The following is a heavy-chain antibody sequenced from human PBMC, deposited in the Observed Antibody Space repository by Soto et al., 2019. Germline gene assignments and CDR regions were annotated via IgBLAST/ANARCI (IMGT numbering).Heavy chain of an antibody. D-gene: IGHD2-8*01. CDR3: AREYATFEY. J-gene: IGHJ4*02. V-gene: IGHV3-48*03. CDR1: GFTFSSYE. Sequence: GGSLRLSCAASGFTFSSYEMNWVRQAPGKGLEWVSDISSSGSTIYYADSVKGRFTISRDNAKNSLYLQMNSLRAEDTAVYFCAREYATFEYWGQGTLVTVSS. CDR2: ISSSGSTI.